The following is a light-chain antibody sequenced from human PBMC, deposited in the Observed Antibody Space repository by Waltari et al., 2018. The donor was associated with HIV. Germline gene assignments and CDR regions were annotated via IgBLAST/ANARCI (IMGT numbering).Light chain of an antibody. CDR3: QVWDSTSDHPGV. CDR1: NIGTKS. V-gene: IGLV3-21*02. J-gene: IGLJ2*01. CDR2: DDR. Sequence: YVLTQLPSVSVAPGQTARITCGGNNIGTKSVHWYQKKPGQAPVLVVYDDRDRPSGIPERFSGSNSGNTATLTISRVEAGDEADYYCQVWDSTSDHPGVFGGGTKLTVL.